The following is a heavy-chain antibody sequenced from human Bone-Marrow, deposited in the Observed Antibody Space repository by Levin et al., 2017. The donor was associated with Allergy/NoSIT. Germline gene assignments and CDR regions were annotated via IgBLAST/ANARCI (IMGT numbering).Heavy chain of an antibody. V-gene: IGHV3-7*01. CDR1: GFTFRSYP. J-gene: IGHJ5*02. CDR2: INQDGSEK. CDR3: ARYYSTNWFHLFDA. Sequence: ASVKVSCEVSGFTFRSYPMTWVRLTPGKGLEWVATINQDGSEKQYVDSVKGRFIISRDNAKNSLYLQMNRLGAEETAVYYCARYYSTNWFHLFDAWGQGTLVTVSS. D-gene: IGHD2/OR15-2a*01.